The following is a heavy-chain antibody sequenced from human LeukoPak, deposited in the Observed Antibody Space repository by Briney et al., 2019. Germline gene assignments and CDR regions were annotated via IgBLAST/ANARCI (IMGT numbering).Heavy chain of an antibody. D-gene: IGHD4-17*01. CDR2: MNPNSGNT. CDR1: GYTFTSYD. V-gene: IGHV1-8*01. CDR3: AREDRYGDYRVVYYYYYMDV. Sequence: ASVKVSCKASGYTFTSYDINWVRQATGQGLEWMGWMNPNSGNTNYAQKLQGRVTMTTHTSTSTAYMELRSLRSDDTAVYYCAREDRYGDYRVVYYYYYMDVWGKGTTVTVSS. J-gene: IGHJ6*03.